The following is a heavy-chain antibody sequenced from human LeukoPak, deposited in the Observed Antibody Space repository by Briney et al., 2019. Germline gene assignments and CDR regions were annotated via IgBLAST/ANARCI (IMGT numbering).Heavy chain of an antibody. J-gene: IGHJ3*02. CDR1: GGSITRYY. V-gene: IGHV4-59*08. CDR2: IQNRGRT. Sequence: KPSETLSHTRAVSGGSITRYYWSWIRPPPGRGLECLAYIQNRGRTKYNPPLKSRLTITRAPSKNQFSLNVRSVTAADTAVYYCARHYPYDSGAYQDDFDIWGQGTMVTVSS. D-gene: IGHD3-22*01. CDR3: ARHYPYDSGAYQDDFDI.